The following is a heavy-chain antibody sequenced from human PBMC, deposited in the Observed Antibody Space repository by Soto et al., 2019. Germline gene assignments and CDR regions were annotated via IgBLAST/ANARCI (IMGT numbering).Heavy chain of an antibody. Sequence: GGSLRLSCAASGFTFSSYAMSWVRQAPGKGLEWVTAINGGSTTYYADSVKGRFTISRDNSKNTLYLQMTSLRAEDTAVYYCVRVGWNPSGWTEFDYWGPGTLVTVSS. CDR2: INGGSTT. V-gene: IGHV3-23*01. CDR1: GFTFSSYA. CDR3: VRVGWNPSGWTEFDY. D-gene: IGHD6-19*01. J-gene: IGHJ4*02.